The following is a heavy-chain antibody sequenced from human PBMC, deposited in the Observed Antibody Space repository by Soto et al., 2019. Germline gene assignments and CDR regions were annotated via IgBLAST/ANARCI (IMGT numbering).Heavy chain of an antibody. CDR3: ARHISDSVLLDTAMVALNWFDP. J-gene: IGHJ5*02. CDR1: GYSFTSYW. D-gene: IGHD5-18*01. V-gene: IGHV5-10-1*01. CDR2: IDPSDSYT. Sequence: GESLKISCKGSGYSFTSYWISWVRQMPGKGLEWMGRIDPSDSYTNYSPSFQGHVTISADKSISTAYLQWSSLKASDTAMYYCARHISDSVLLDTAMVALNWFDPWGQGTLVTVSS.